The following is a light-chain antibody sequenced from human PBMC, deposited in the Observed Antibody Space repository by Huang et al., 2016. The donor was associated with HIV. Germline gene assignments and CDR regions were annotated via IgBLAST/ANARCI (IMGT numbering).Light chain of an antibody. J-gene: IGKJ5*01. CDR3: MQGSRWPIT. CDR2: KVS. Sequence: DVVMTQSPVSLPVTLGQPASISCRSSQSLVHSDGNTYLNWFQQRPDQSPRRLIYKVSIRDSGVPDRFSGSGSGTDFTLKISRVEAEDVGVYYCMQGSRWPITIGQGTRLDIK. CDR1: QSLVHSDGNTY. V-gene: IGKV2-30*02.